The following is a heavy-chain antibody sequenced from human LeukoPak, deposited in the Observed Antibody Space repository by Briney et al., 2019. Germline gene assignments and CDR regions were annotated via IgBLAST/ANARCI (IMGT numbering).Heavy chain of an antibody. D-gene: IGHD4-17*01. V-gene: IGHV4-34*01. Sequence: PSETLSLTCAVYGGSFSGYYWSWIRQPPGKGLEWIGEIDHSGSTNYNPSLKSRVTISVDTSKNQFSLKLSSVTAADMAVYYCARGPYGGKEHYWGQGTLVTVSS. CDR3: ARGPYGGKEHY. J-gene: IGHJ4*02. CDR1: GGSFSGYY. CDR2: IDHSGST.